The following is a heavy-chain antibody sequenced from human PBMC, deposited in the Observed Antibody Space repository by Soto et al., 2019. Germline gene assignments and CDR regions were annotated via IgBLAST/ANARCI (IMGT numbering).Heavy chain of an antibody. CDR3: AKDSSGGSSWYDY. D-gene: IGHD6-13*01. J-gene: IGHJ4*02. V-gene: IGHV3-30*18. Sequence: GSLRLSCAASGFTFSSYGMHWVRQAPGKGLEWVAVISYDGSNKYYADSVKGRFTISRDNSKNTLYLQMNSLRAEDTAVYYCAKDSSGGSSWYDYWGQGTLVTAPQ. CDR2: ISYDGSNK. CDR1: GFTFSSYG.